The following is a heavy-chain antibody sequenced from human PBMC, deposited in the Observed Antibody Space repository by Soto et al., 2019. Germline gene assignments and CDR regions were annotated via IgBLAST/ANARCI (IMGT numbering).Heavy chain of an antibody. CDR3: ARAVVGYYYGMDV. CDR1: GGSISSGGYY. CDR2: IYYSGST. D-gene: IGHD2-15*01. J-gene: IGHJ6*02. Sequence: SSETLSLTCTVSGGSISSGGYYWSWIRQHPGKGLEWIGYIYYSGSTYYNPSLKSRVTISVDTSKNQFSLKLSSVTAADTAVYYCARAVVGYYYGMDVWGQGTTVTVSS. V-gene: IGHV4-31*03.